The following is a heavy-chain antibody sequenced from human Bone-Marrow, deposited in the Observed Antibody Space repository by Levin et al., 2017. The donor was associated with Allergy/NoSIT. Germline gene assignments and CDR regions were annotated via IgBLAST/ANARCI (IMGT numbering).Heavy chain of an antibody. Sequence: GGSLRLSCAASGFTFSSYAMSWVRQAPGKGLEWVSAISGSGGSTYYADSVKGRFTISRDNSKNTLYLQMNSLRAEDTAVYYCAKVGIVVVPAWTWFDPWGQGTLVTVSS. J-gene: IGHJ5*02. CDR1: GFTFSSYA. CDR2: ISGSGGST. CDR3: AKVGIVVVPAWTWFDP. V-gene: IGHV3-23*01. D-gene: IGHD2-2*01.